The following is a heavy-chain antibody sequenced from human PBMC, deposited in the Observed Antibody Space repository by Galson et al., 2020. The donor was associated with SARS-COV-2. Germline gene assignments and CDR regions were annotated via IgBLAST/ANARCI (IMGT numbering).Heavy chain of an antibody. Sequence: SETLSLTCTVSGGSISSSSYYWGWLRQPPGKGLEWIGRLYYSGSTYYNPSLKSRVTISVDTSKNQFSLKLSSVTAADTAVYYCARARELGYCTNGVCYTHSIYFDYWGQGTLVTVSS. D-gene: IGHD2-8*01. J-gene: IGHJ4*02. V-gene: IGHV4-39*07. CDR1: GGSISSSSYY. CDR3: ARARELGYCTNGVCYTHSIYFDY. CDR2: LYYSGST.